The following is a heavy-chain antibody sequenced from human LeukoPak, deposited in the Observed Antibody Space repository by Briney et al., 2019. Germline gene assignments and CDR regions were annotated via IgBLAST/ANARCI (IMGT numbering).Heavy chain of an antibody. Sequence: GGSLRLSCAASGFTFSSYEMNWVRQAPGKGLEWVSYISSSGSTIYYADSVKGRFTISRDNAKNSLYLQMNSLRAEDTAVYYCARVAYYYDSSGLFDYWGQGTLVTVSS. V-gene: IGHV3-48*03. CDR3: ARVAYYYDSSGLFDY. J-gene: IGHJ4*02. CDR1: GFTFSSYE. CDR2: ISSSGSTI. D-gene: IGHD3-22*01.